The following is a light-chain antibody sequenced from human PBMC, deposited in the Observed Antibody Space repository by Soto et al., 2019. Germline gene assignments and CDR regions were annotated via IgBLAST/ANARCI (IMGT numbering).Light chain of an antibody. V-gene: IGLV1-47*01. CDR3: AAWDDSLSAVV. CDR2: INN. J-gene: IGLJ3*02. CDR1: ISNLGSNF. Sequence: QSVLTQPPSASGTPGQRVIISCSGSISNLGSNFIYWYQQLPGAAPKLLISINNERPSGVPDRFSGSKSGTSASLAISGLRSEDEADYHCAAWDDSLSAVVFGGGTKLTVL.